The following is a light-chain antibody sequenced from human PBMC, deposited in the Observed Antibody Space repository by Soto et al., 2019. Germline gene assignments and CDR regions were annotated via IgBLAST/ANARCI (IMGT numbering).Light chain of an antibody. V-gene: IGKV1-5*03. CDR2: KAS. Sequence: DIPMTQSPSTLSASVGDRVTITCRASQSISSWLAWYQQKPGKAPKLLIYKASNLESGVPSRFSGSGSGTEFTLTISSLPPDDFATYYCQQYNSYPLTFGGGTKVEIK. J-gene: IGKJ4*01. CDR1: QSISSW. CDR3: QQYNSYPLT.